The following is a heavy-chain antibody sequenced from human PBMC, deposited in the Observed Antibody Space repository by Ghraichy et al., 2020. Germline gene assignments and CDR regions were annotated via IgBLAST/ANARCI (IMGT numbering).Heavy chain of an antibody. CDR3: ARGHFALDV. V-gene: IGHV4-59*11. CDR1: GDSITSHY. Sequence: SETLSLTCTVIGDSITSHYWTWIRRPPGKRLEWIGYFAHTGGVDYNPSLRSRVAISIDTSKKQVSLRLDSVTAADSSVYYCARGHFALDVWGQGTTVTVSS. CDR2: FAHTGGV. J-gene: IGHJ6*02.